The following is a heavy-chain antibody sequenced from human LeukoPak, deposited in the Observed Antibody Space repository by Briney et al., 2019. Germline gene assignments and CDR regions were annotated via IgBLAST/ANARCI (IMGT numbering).Heavy chain of an antibody. CDR1: GGSISSSNYY. V-gene: IGHV4-39*01. CDR2: ISYSGST. D-gene: IGHD2-2*01. Sequence: SETLSLTCTVSGGSISSSNYYWGWIRQPPGKGLEWIGSISYSGSTYYYPSLKSRVTISVDTSKNQFSLKLSSVTAADTAVYYCASLWPYQLSAFDIWGQGPMVTVSS. CDR3: ASLWPYQLSAFDI. J-gene: IGHJ3*02.